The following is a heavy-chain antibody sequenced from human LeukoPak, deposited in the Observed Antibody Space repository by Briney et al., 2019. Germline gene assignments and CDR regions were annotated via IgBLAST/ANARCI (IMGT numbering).Heavy chain of an antibody. Sequence: SETLSLTCTISGGSISSYYWGWIRQPPGKGLEWIGSIYHSGSTYYNPSLKSRVTISVDTSKNQFSLKLSSVTAADTAVYYCARDPSYYDTSGYPAYFDYWGQGTLVTVSS. CDR3: ARDPSYYDTSGYPAYFDY. D-gene: IGHD3-22*01. CDR1: GGSISSYY. J-gene: IGHJ4*02. CDR2: IYHSGST. V-gene: IGHV4-38-2*02.